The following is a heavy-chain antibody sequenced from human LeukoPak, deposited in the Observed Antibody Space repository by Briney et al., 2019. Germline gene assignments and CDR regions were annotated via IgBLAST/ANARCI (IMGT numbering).Heavy chain of an antibody. CDR2: INSDRSST. CDR3: ARESSVGAHKAFDY. V-gene: IGHV3-74*01. J-gene: IGHJ4*02. D-gene: IGHD1-26*01. Sequence: PGGSLRLSCAASGFTFSSYWMHWVRQAPGKGLVWVSRINSDRSSTSYADSVKGRFTISRDNAKNTLYLQMNSLRGEDTAVYYCARESSVGAHKAFDYWGQGTLVTVSS. CDR1: GFTFSSYW.